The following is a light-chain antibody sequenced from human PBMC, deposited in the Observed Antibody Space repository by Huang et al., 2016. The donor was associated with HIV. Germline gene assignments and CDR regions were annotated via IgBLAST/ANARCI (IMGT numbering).Light chain of an antibody. V-gene: IGKV3-20*01. CDR3: QQYAGSPWT. CDR2: AAS. Sequence: EIVLTQSPGTLSLSPGERATLSCRASQRISADYFAWYQQKPGQAPRPLIYAASSTATGIPDRFSGSGSGTDFTLTIYRLEPEDFAVYFCQQYAGSPWTFGQGTKVEIK. J-gene: IGKJ1*01. CDR1: QRISADY.